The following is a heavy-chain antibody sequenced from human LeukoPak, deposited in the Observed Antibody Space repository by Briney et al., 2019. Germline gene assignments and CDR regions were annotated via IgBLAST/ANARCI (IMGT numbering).Heavy chain of an antibody. Sequence: GASVKVSCKASGYTFTSYGISWVRQAPGQGLEWMGWISAYNGNTNYAQKLQGRVTMTTGTSTSTAYMELRSLRSDDTAVYYCARDSSGSSWYDDAFDIWGQGTMVTVSS. D-gene: IGHD6-13*01. J-gene: IGHJ3*02. CDR3: ARDSSGSSWYDDAFDI. V-gene: IGHV1-18*04. CDR2: ISAYNGNT. CDR1: GYTFTSYG.